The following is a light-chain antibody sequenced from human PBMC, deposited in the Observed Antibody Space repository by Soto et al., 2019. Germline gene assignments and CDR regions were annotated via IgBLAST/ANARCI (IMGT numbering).Light chain of an antibody. V-gene: IGKV3-15*01. CDR1: QSVSNK. CDR2: DTS. J-gene: IGKJ4*01. CDR3: QQDYNLPLT. Sequence: IMMTQSPSTLSVSTGERVTLSCRASQSVSNKLGWYQHKPGQAPRLLIYDTSTRAAGTPARFSGSGSGTDFTLTISSLQPEDFAVYYCQQDYNLPLTFGGGTKV.